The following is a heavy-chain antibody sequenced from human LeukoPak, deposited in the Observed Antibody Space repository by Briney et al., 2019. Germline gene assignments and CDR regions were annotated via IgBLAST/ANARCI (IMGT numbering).Heavy chain of an antibody. CDR3: AXDPGLFPLDC. Sequence: ASVKVSCKASGYXFXGHHIHWVRXXPGXGXXWMGWINPNGGGTIYAQKFQGXVSMTTDTSISTAYMELSDLGSXDTAVYXCAXDPGLFPLDCWGQGTLVTVSS. J-gene: IGHJ4*02. CDR1: GYXFXGHH. V-gene: IGHV1-2*02. CDR2: INPNGGGT. D-gene: IGHD2-21*01.